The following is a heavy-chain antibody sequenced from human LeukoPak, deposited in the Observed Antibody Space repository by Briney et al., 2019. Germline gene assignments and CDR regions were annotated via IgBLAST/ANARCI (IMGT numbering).Heavy chain of an antibody. CDR1: GYTFTSYG. D-gene: IGHD2-15*01. CDR2: ISAYNGNT. V-gene: IGHV1-18*01. Sequence: ASVKVSCKASGYTFTSYGISWVRQAPGQGLEWMGWISAYNGNTNYAQKLQGRVTMTTDTSTSTAYVELRSLRSDDTAVYYCARDIVVVVAATNWFDPWGQGTLVTVSS. J-gene: IGHJ5*02. CDR3: ARDIVVVVAATNWFDP.